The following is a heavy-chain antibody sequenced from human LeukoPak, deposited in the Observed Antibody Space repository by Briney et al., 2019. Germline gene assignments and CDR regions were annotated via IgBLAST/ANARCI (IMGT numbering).Heavy chain of an antibody. Sequence: SETLSLTCTVSGGSISSYYWSWIRQPPGKGLEWIGYIYYSGSTYYNPSLESRVTISVDTSKNQFSLKLSSVTAADTAVYYCARESSGAFRGVIGRDYWARETWSPSPQ. J-gene: IGHJ4*02. CDR3: ARESSGAFRGVIGRDY. D-gene: IGHD3-10*01. CDR2: IYYSGST. CDR1: GGSISSYY. V-gene: IGHV4-59*06.